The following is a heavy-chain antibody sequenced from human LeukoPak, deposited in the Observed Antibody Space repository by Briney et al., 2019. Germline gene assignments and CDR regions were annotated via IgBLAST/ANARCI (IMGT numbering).Heavy chain of an antibody. CDR3: ARDRHDSSDVDY. D-gene: IGHD3-22*01. V-gene: IGHV3-30*04. CDR1: GFTFTSYA. J-gene: IGHJ4*02. Sequence: GGSPRLSCAASGFTFTSYAMHWVRQTPGKGLEWVAVISYDGSNKYYADSVKGRFTISRDNSRNTLYLQMNSLRAEDTAVYYCARDRHDSSDVDYWGQGTLVTVSS. CDR2: ISYDGSNK.